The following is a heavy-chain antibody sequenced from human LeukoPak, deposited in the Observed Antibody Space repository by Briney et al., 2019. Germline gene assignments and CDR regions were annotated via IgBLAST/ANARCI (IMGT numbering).Heavy chain of an antibody. CDR1: GFTFSNFL. V-gene: IGHV3-23*01. CDR3: ARVQGHPPNGLDI. D-gene: IGHD2-8*01. Sequence: GGSLRLSCAASGFTFSNFLMTWVRQAPGKGPEWVSAISGSGGDTYYADSVEGRFTISRDNAKNTLYLQMNSLRAEDTAVYYCARVQGHPPNGLDIWGQGTMVTVSS. CDR2: ISGSGGDT. J-gene: IGHJ3*02.